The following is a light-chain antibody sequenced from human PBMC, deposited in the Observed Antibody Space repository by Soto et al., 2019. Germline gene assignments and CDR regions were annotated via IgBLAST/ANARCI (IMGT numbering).Light chain of an antibody. CDR3: QQYNNWPPYT. J-gene: IGKJ2*01. CDR1: QSVSSD. V-gene: IGKV3-15*01. Sequence: EIVLTQSPATLSLSPGDSATLSCRASQSVSSDLAWYQQKPGQAPRLLIYGASTRATGIPTRFSGSGSGTEFTLTISSLQSEDFAVYYCQQYNNWPPYTFGQGTKLEIK. CDR2: GAS.